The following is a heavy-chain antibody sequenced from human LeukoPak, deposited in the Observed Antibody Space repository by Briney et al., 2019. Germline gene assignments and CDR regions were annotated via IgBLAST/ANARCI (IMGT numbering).Heavy chain of an antibody. Sequence: PGGSLRLSCGASRFSFSSYWMSWVRQAPGKGLEWVANIEQDGSEKYYVDSVKGRFTISRDNAKNSLYLQMNSLRAEDTAVYYCAKEGPGVVSLPDYFDYWGQGTLVTVSS. V-gene: IGHV3-7*04. CDR2: IEQDGSEK. CDR3: AKEGPGVVSLPDYFDY. CDR1: RFSFSSYW. D-gene: IGHD3-3*01. J-gene: IGHJ4*02.